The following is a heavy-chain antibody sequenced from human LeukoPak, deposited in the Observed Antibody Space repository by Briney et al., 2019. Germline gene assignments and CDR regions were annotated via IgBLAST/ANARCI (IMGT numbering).Heavy chain of an antibody. Sequence: SETLSLTCTDSGGSITSHYWSWIRQPPGKGLEWIGYIYYTGSTSYNTPLKSRVTISVDTSKNQFSLKLSSVTAADTAVYYCAGGTGSSGLFIWGQGTLVTVSS. J-gene: IGHJ4*02. CDR1: GGSITSHY. D-gene: IGHD1-14*01. V-gene: IGHV4-59*11. CDR2: IYYTGST. CDR3: AGGTGSSGLFI.